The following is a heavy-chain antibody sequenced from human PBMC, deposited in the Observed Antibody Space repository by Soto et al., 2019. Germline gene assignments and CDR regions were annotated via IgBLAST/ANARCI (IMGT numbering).Heavy chain of an antibody. J-gene: IGHJ6*02. CDR3: ARGKQVLDV. CDR2: INVGNGNT. D-gene: IGHD2-8*01. CDR1: GYTFTSYV. V-gene: IGHV1-3*05. Sequence: QVHLVQSGAAEKKPGASVKISCKASGYTFTSYVIHWVRQAPGQSLEWMGWINVGNGNTEYSHKLQGRVTITRETSANTVYMELSSLRSEDTAVYYCARGKQVLDVWGQGTTVTVSS.